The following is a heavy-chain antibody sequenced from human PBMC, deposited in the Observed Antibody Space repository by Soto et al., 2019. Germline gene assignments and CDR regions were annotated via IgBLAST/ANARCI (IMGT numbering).Heavy chain of an antibody. J-gene: IGHJ5*02. Sequence: QVQLQQWGAGLLKPSETLSLTCAVYGGSFSGYYWSWIRQPPGKGLEWIGEINHSGSTNYNPSLKSRVTISVDTSKNQFSLKLSSVTAADTAVYYCARGDAAAGSVPFDPWGQGTLVTVSS. D-gene: IGHD6-13*01. CDR1: GGSFSGYY. CDR3: ARGDAAAGSVPFDP. CDR2: INHSGST. V-gene: IGHV4-34*01.